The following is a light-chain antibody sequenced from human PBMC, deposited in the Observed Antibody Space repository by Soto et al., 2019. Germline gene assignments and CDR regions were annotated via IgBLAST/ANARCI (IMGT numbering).Light chain of an antibody. CDR2: WAS. CDR1: QSVLYSSNNKNY. J-gene: IGKJ1*01. V-gene: IGKV4-1*01. CDR3: QQYYSTRT. Sequence: DIVMTQSPDSLAVSLGERATINCKSSQSVLYSSNNKNYLAWYQQKPGQPPKLLIYWASTRESGVPDRFSGSGSGTDFTLTSSSLQAEDVAGYYCQQYYSTRTFGQGTKVEI.